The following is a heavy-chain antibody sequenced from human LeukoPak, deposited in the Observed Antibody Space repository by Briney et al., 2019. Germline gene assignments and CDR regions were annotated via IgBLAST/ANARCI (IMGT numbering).Heavy chain of an antibody. CDR1: EFTFTSYE. CDR3: ARGPSIAARYDAFDI. Sequence: TGGSLRLSCAASEFTFTSYELNWVRQAPGKGLEWVSYISSSGNTISYADSVKGRFTISRDNAKNSLYLQVISLGAEDTAVYYCARGPSIAARYDAFDIWGQGTMVTVSS. J-gene: IGHJ3*02. CDR2: ISSSGNTI. D-gene: IGHD6-6*01. V-gene: IGHV3-48*03.